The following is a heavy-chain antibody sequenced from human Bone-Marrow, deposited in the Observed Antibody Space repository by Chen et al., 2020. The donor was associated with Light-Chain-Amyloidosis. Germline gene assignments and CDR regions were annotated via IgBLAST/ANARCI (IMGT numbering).Heavy chain of an antibody. CDR1: GFTFSGAW. V-gene: IGHV3-15*01. J-gene: IGHJ4*02. CDR2: IKSDADGGTT. Sequence: EVNLVESGGGLVKPGGSLRLSCAASGFTFSGAWMGWVRQAPGKGLEWLGRIKSDADGGTTDYAAPVQGRFSISRDDSKKTLYLQMSSRKIEDTAMYYCTTDGRTDYWGQGTLVTVSS. CDR3: TTDGRTDY.